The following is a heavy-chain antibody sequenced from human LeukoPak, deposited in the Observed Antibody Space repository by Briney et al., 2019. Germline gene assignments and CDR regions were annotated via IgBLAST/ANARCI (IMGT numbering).Heavy chain of an antibody. J-gene: IGHJ6*03. D-gene: IGHD1-26*01. CDR2: INHSGST. Sequence: SETLSLTCAVYGGSFSGYYWSWIRQPLGKGLEWIGEINHSGSTNYNPPLKSRVTISVDTSKNQFSLKLSSVTAADTAVYYCARTGGSFYFYYYMDVWGKGTTVTVSS. CDR1: GGSFSGYY. V-gene: IGHV4-34*01. CDR3: ARTGGSFYFYYYMDV.